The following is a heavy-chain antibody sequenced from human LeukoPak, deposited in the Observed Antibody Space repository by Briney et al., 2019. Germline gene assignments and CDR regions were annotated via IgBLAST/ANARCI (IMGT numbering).Heavy chain of an antibody. CDR3: ARVSMVRGVIRYYYGMDV. J-gene: IGHJ6*02. D-gene: IGHD3-10*01. CDR1: GYTFTSYD. Sequence: ASVKVSCKASGYTFTSYDINWVRQATGQGLEWMGWMNPNSGNTGYAQKFQGRVTMTRNTSISTAYMELSSLRSEDTAAYYCARVSMVRGVIRYYYGMDVWGQGTTVTVSS. V-gene: IGHV1-8*01. CDR2: MNPNSGNT.